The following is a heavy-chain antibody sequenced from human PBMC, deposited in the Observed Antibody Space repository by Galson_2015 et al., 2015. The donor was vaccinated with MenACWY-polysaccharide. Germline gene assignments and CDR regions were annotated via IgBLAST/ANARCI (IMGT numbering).Heavy chain of an antibody. D-gene: IGHD3-10*01. J-gene: IGHJ4*01. CDR3: VRGLSGDY. CDR2: ISDGGGRT. V-gene: IGHV3-23*01. CDR1: GFTFSSYG. Sequence: SLRLSCAASGFTFSSYGMSWVRQAPGKGLEWVSGISDGGGRTYYADSVKGRFTIFRDSSKNTLYLQMNSLRAEDTATYYCVRGLSGDYWGRGTLVTVSS.